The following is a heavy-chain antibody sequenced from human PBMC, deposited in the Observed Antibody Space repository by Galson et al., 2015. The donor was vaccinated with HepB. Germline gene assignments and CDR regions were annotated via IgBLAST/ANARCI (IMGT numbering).Heavy chain of an antibody. CDR1: GYTFTGYY. CDR3: AGLNCSSTSCPSYNWFDP. Sequence: SVKVSCKASGYTFTGYYMHWVRQAPGQGLEWMGWINPNSGGTNYAQKFQGRVTMTRDTSISTAYMELSRLRSDDTAVYYCAGLNCSSTSCPSYNWFDPWGQGTLVTVSS. J-gene: IGHJ5*02. CDR2: INPNSGGT. V-gene: IGHV1-2*02. D-gene: IGHD2-2*01.